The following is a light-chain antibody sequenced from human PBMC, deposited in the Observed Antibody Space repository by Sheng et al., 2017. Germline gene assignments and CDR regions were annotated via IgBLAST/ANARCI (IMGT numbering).Light chain of an antibody. Sequence: EIVVTQSPGTLSLSPGERATLSCRTSESISSYLAWYQLRPGQAPRLLIYGASIRAAGIPDRFSASGSGSDFTLTISRLEPEDFATYYCQQYGTSPKLTFGGGTKVEIK. CDR1: ESISSY. J-gene: IGKJ4*01. CDR3: QQYGTSPKLT. V-gene: IGKV3-20*01. CDR2: GAS.